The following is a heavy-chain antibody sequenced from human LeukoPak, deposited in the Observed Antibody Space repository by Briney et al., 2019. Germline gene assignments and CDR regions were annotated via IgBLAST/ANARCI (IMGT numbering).Heavy chain of an antibody. J-gene: IGHJ4*02. Sequence: GALRLSCAASRFTFSNYSMNWVRQAPGKGLEWVSSITSSGTYIYYADSVEGRFTISRDNAKNSLYLQMNSLRAEDTAVYYCARAQGGYYDSSGYDYWGQGTLVTVSS. CDR1: RFTFSNYS. CDR3: ARAQGGYYDSSGYDY. D-gene: IGHD3-22*01. V-gene: IGHV3-21*01. CDR2: ITSSGTYI.